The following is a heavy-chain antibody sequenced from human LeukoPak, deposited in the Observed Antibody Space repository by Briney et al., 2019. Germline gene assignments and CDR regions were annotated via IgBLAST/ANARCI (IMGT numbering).Heavy chain of an antibody. Sequence: GGSLRLSSAASGFTFSSYSMNWVRQAPGKGLEWVSSISSSSSYIYYADSVKGRFTISRDNAKNSLYLQMNSPRAEDTAVYYCARVGYSYYYYYYMDVWGKGTTVTISS. CDR1: GFTFSSYS. CDR2: ISSSSSYI. D-gene: IGHD3-22*01. CDR3: ARVGYSYYYYYYMDV. J-gene: IGHJ6*03. V-gene: IGHV3-21*01.